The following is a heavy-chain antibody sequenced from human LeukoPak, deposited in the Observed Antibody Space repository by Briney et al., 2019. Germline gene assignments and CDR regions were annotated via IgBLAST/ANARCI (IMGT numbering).Heavy chain of an antibody. Sequence: GGSLRLSCAASGFTYSSYAMSWVRQAPGKGLEWVSTISGGGSSTFYADSVKGRFTISRDNAKNSLYLQMNSLRAEDTAVYYCARYGSGSYLRYYYYGMDVWGQGTTVTVSS. CDR1: GFTYSSYA. J-gene: IGHJ6*02. CDR2: ISGGGSST. V-gene: IGHV3-23*01. D-gene: IGHD3-10*01. CDR3: ARYGSGSYLRYYYYGMDV.